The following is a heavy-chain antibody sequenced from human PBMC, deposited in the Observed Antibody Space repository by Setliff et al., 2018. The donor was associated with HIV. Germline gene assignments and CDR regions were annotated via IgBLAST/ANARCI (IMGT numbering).Heavy chain of an antibody. CDR2: INPNSGGT. CDR3: ARGGHFLAPGRDIWYYYYYMDV. J-gene: IGHJ6*03. V-gene: IGHV1-2*06. CDR1: GYTFTNYY. D-gene: IGHD3-9*01. Sequence: ASVKVSCKASGYTFTNYYIHWVRQAPGQGLEWMGRINPNSGGTNYAQKFQGRVTMTRDTSINTAYMELSRLRSDDTAVYYCARGGHFLAPGRDIWYYYYYMDVWGKGTTVTVSS.